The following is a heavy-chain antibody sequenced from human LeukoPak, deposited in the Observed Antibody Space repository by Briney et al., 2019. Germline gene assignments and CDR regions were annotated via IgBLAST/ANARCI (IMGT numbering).Heavy chain of an antibody. CDR2: IIPIFGTA. J-gene: IGHJ4*02. V-gene: IGHV1-69*05. D-gene: IGHD6-19*01. Sequence: SVKVSCKASGGTFISYAISWVRQAPGQGREWMGRIIPIFGTANYAQKFQGRVTITTDESTSTAYMELSSLRSEDTAVYYCGVAVAGYFDYWGQGTLVTVSS. CDR1: GGTFISYA. CDR3: GVAVAGYFDY.